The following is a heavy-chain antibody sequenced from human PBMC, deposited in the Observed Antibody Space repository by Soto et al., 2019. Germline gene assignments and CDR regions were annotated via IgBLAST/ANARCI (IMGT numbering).Heavy chain of an antibody. CDR3: ASRQQDDVGSGYMKIFAY. D-gene: IGHD6-25*01. J-gene: IGHJ4*02. CDR2: INHSGST. CDR1: GGSFSGYY. V-gene: IGHV4-34*01. Sequence: SGNLSHTCAVYGGSFSGYYWSWIRQPPGKGLEWIGEINHSGSTNYNPSLKSRVTISVDTSKNQFSLKLSSVTAADTAVYYCASRQQDDVGSGYMKIFAYWGQGTLVTVSS.